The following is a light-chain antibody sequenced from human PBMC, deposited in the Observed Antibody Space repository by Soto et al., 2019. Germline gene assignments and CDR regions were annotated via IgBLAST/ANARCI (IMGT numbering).Light chain of an antibody. V-gene: IGKV3-20*01. J-gene: IGKJ4*01. CDR1: QSVSSSY. CDR3: QQYNTYYSLT. Sequence: ELSFARSQTTLSLSPGARATPSGGAGQSVSSSYLAWYQQKPRQATSLIIYGASSRASGIPDRFSGSGSGTDFTLTISSLQPDDFANYYCQQYNTYYSLTFGGGTKVDIK. CDR2: GAS.